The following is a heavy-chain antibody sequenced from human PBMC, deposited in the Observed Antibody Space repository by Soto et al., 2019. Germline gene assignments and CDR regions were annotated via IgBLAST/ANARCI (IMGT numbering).Heavy chain of an antibody. Sequence: SETLSLTCAVYGGSFSGYYWSWIRQPPGKGLEWIGEINHSGSTNYNPSLKSRVTISVDTSKNQFSLKLSSVTAADTAVYYCARGNGSGSYIYYYYGMDVWGQGTTVTVSS. V-gene: IGHV4-34*01. CDR2: INHSGST. CDR3: ARGNGSGSYIYYYYGMDV. CDR1: GGSFSGYY. D-gene: IGHD3-10*01. J-gene: IGHJ6*02.